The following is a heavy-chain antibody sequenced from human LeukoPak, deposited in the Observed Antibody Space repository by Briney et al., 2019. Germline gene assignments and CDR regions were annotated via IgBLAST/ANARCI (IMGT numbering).Heavy chain of an antibody. V-gene: IGHV4-59*12. CDR1: GGSISSYY. CDR3: ARGLTTVSSYNWFDP. D-gene: IGHD4-11*01. J-gene: IGHJ5*02. Sequence: PSETLSLTCTVSGGSISSYYWSWIWPPPGKGLEWIGYISYSGSTNYNPSLKSRVTISVDTSKNQFSLKLSSVTAADTAVYYCARGLTTVSSYNWFDPWGQGTLVTVSS. CDR2: ISYSGST.